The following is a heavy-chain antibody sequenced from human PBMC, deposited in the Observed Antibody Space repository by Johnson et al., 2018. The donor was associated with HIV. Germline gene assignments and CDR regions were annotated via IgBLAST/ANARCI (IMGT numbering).Heavy chain of an antibody. D-gene: IGHD5-18*01. Sequence: VQLVESGGGLIQPGGSLRLSCAASGFTVSSNYMSWVRQAPGKGLEWVSVIYSGGSTYYADSVKGRFTISRDNSKNTLYLQMNSLRAEDTAVYYCAGDTAMVHDAFDIWGQGTMVTVSS. CDR2: IYSGGST. CDR1: GFTVSSNY. J-gene: IGHJ3*02. V-gene: IGHV3-53*01. CDR3: AGDTAMVHDAFDI.